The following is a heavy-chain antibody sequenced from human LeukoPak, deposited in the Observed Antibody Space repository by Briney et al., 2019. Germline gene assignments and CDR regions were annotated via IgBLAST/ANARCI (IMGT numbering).Heavy chain of an antibody. CDR2: IYHSGST. D-gene: IGHD3-22*01. J-gene: IGHJ3*02. CDR3: ARVHYYDCRYEAFDI. V-gene: IGHV4-30-2*01. Sequence: SQTLSLTCAVSGGSISSGGYSWSWIRQPPGKGLEWIGYIYHSGSTYYNPSLKSRVTISVDRPKNQFSLKLSSVTAADTAVYHCARVHYYDCRYEAFDIWGQGTMVTVSS. CDR1: GGSISSGGYS.